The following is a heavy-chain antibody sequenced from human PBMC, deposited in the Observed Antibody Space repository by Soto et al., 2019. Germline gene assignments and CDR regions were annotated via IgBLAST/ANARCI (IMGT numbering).Heavy chain of an antibody. Sequence: QVQLVQSGAEVKKPGSSVKVSCKASGATFSGYAINWVRQAPGQGLEWLGRIVPIFETLNYAERFQGRVAITADESTTTVYMELTNLTHEDTAVYYCVGRGNVAVSNPRSFDYWGQGTQVTVSS. CDR2: IVPIFETL. D-gene: IGHD6-19*01. CDR1: GATFSGYA. V-gene: IGHV1-69*18. J-gene: IGHJ4*02. CDR3: VGRGNVAVSNPRSFDY.